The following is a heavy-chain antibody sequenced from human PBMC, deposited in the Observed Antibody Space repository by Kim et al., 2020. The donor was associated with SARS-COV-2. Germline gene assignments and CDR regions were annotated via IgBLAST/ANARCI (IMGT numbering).Heavy chain of an antibody. CDR1: GFAFSTYG. V-gene: IGHV3-30*03. CDR2: ISHDGTHE. D-gene: IGHD3-10*02. CDR3: AHGRGVRPDFQH. Sequence: GGSLRLSCAASGFAFSTYGMHWVRQAPGKGLEWVALISHDGTHEEYLDSVEGRFTISRDNSKNTMFLQMTSLKPEDTAVYFCAHGRGVRPDFQHWGQGTL. J-gene: IGHJ1*01.